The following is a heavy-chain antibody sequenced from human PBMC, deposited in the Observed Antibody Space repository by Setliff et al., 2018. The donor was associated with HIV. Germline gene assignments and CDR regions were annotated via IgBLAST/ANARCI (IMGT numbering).Heavy chain of an antibody. D-gene: IGHD2-21*02. V-gene: IGHV4-38-2*02. Sequence: PSETLSLTCTVSGDSISSDFYWGWIRQPPGKGLEWIGSIYHSGNTYYMPSLHSRVTISVDMSKNQFSPNLNSVTAADTAVYYCARGQGCGGGCHYAFEMWGQGTMVTVSS. CDR2: IYHSGNT. CDR1: GDSISSDFY. J-gene: IGHJ3*02. CDR3: ARGQGCGGGCHYAFEM.